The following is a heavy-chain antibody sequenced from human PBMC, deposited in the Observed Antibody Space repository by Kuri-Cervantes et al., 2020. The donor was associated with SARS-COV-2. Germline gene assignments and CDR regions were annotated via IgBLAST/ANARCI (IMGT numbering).Heavy chain of an antibody. J-gene: IGHJ3*01. CDR3: AKIAHVVVIAGAFDL. Sequence: GGSLRLSCAASGFTFSSYWMSWVRQAPGKGLEWVANIKQDGSEKYYVDSVKGRFTISRDNAKNSLYLQMNSLRAKDTAVYYCAKIAHVVVIAGAFDLWGQGTMVTVSS. CDR1: GFTFSSYW. D-gene: IGHD2-21*01. CDR2: IKQDGSEK. V-gene: IGHV3-7*03.